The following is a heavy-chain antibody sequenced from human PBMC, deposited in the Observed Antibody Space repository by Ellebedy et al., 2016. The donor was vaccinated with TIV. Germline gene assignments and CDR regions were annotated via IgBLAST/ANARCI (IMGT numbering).Heavy chain of an antibody. CDR2: IYPGDSDT. Sequence: GESLKISCKGSGYSFTSYWIGWVRQMPGKGLEWMGIIYPGDSDTRYSPSFQGQVTISADKSISTAYLQWSSLKASDTAMYYCARSYDSSGYRIKRNWYFDLWGRGTLVTVSS. CDR1: GYSFTSYW. V-gene: IGHV5-51*01. D-gene: IGHD3-22*01. J-gene: IGHJ2*01. CDR3: ARSYDSSGYRIKRNWYFDL.